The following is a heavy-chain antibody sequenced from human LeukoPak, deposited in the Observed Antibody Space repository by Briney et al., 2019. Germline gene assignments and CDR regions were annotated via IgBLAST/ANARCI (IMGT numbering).Heavy chain of an antibody. D-gene: IGHD6-6*01. V-gene: IGHV4-31*03. CDR2: IYYSGST. CDR3: AREVLRSSSSPLDY. J-gene: IGHJ4*02. Sequence: SETPSLTCTVSGGSISSGGYYWSWIRQHPGKGLEWIGYIYYSGSTYYNPSLKSRVTISVDTSKNQFSLKLSSVTAADTAVYYCAREVLRSSSSPLDYWGQGTLVTVSS. CDR1: GGSISSGGYY.